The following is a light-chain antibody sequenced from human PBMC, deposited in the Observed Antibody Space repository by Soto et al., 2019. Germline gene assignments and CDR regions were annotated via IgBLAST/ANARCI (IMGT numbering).Light chain of an antibody. Sequence: LTQPPSVSVSPGQTASITCSGDKLGDKYACWYQQKPGQSPVLVIYQDSKRPSGIPERFSGSNSGNTATLTISGTQAMDEADYYCQAWDSSIYVFGTGTKVTVL. CDR3: QAWDSSIYV. J-gene: IGLJ1*01. CDR1: KLGDKY. V-gene: IGLV3-1*01. CDR2: QDS.